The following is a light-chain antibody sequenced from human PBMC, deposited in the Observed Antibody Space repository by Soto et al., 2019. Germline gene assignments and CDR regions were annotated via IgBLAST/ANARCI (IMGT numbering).Light chain of an antibody. CDR2: GAS. V-gene: IGKV3-15*01. CDR3: QQYSNWPLT. CDR1: QTVYNN. Sequence: EIVMTQSPATLSVSPGERATLSCRASQTVYNNLTWYQQKPGQPPRLLIYGASARATGIPARFSGSGSGTEFTLTISSLQSEDFAVYYCQQYSNWPLTFGGGTKVEIK. J-gene: IGKJ4*01.